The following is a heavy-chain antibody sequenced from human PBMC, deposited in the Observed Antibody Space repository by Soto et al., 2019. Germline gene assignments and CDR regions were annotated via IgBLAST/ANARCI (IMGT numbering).Heavy chain of an antibody. J-gene: IGHJ3*02. V-gene: IGHV3-21*01. D-gene: IGHD3-9*01. CDR1: GFTFSSYS. Sequence: PGGSLRLSCAASGFTFSSYSMNWVRQAPGKGLEWVSSISSSSSYIYYADSVKGRFTISRDNAKNSLYLQMNSLRAEDTAVYYCAREITGYDILTGYPDAFDIWGQGTMVTVSS. CDR2: ISSSSSYI. CDR3: AREITGYDILTGYPDAFDI.